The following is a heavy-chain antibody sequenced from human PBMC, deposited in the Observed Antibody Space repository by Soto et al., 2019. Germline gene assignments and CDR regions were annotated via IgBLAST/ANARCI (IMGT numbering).Heavy chain of an antibody. Sequence: LRLSCAASGFTFSSYGIHWVRQAPGKGLEWVAVISFDGSSKYYADSVKGRFTISRDNSKNTLYLQMHSLRPEDTAVYYCARGGIGYCSGGTCFYTAFDIWGQGSMVTVSS. CDR3: ARGGIGYCSGGTCFYTAFDI. CDR2: ISFDGSSK. J-gene: IGHJ3*02. V-gene: IGHV3-30*03. CDR1: GFTFSSYG. D-gene: IGHD2-15*01.